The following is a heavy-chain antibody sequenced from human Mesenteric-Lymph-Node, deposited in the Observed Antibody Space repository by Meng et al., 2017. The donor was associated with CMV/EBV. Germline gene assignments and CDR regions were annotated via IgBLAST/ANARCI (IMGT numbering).Heavy chain of an antibody. J-gene: IGHJ4*02. V-gene: IGHV1-3*01. CDR1: GYTFTRNA. D-gene: IGHD1-26*01. Sequence: ASGYTFTRNAIHWVRQAPGQRLEWMGWMSAGDSNTKYSQKLQARVTFSRDTSASIAYMELSSLKSEDTAVYYCARDRMGGSYSIDYWGQGTLVTVSS. CDR3: ARDRMGGSYSIDY. CDR2: MSAGDSNT.